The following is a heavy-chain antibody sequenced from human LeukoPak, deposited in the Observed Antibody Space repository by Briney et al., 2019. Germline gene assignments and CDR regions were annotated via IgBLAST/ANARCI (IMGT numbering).Heavy chain of an antibody. CDR1: GFIFSDYI. D-gene: IGHD3-22*01. CDR3: ARERGSSGSAGWFDP. V-gene: IGHV3-30-3*01. CDR2: ISHDAGNK. J-gene: IGHJ5*02. Sequence: GGSPRLSCAASGFIFSDYIMHWLRQAPGRGLEWVAPISHDAGNKHFADSVKGRFTISRDNSKNTMYLEMNDVRPDDSAMCYCARERGSSGSAGWFDPWGQGTPVTVSS.